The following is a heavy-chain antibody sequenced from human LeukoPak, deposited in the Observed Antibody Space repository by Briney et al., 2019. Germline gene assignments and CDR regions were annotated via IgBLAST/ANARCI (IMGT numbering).Heavy chain of an antibody. CDR1: GGSISSGGYY. CDR2: IYYSGST. V-gene: IGHV4-31*03. Sequence: PSQTLSLTCTVSGGSISSGGYYWSWIRQHPGKGLEWIGYIYYSGSTYYNPSLKSRATISVDTSKNQFSLKLSSVTAADTAVYYCARDGRLYGMDVWGQGTTVTVSS. J-gene: IGHJ6*02. CDR3: ARDGRLYGMDV.